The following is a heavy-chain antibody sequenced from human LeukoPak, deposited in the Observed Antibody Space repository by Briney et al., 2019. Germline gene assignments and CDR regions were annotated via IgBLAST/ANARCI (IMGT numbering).Heavy chain of an antibody. CDR2: IYYSGST. CDR3: ARDPYSSSWYTFGAFDI. CDR1: GGSISSYY. V-gene: IGHV4-59*01. D-gene: IGHD6-13*01. Sequence: PSETLSLTCTVSGGSISSYYWSWTRQPPGKGLEWIGYIYYSGSTNYNPSLKSRVTISVDTSKNQFSLKLSSVTAADTAVYYCARDPYSSSWYTFGAFDIWGQGTMVTVSP. J-gene: IGHJ3*02.